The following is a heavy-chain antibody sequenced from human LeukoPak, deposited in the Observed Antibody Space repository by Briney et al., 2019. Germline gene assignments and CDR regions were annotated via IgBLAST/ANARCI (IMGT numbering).Heavy chain of an antibody. CDR2: ISGSGGST. V-gene: IGHV3-23*01. J-gene: IGHJ4*02. Sequence: GGSLRLSCAASGFTFSNYAMSWVRQAPGKGLEWVSAISGSGGSTHYADSVKGRFTISRGNSKNTLYVQMNSLRAEDTAVYYCAKAKPPSTVTASLDYWGQGALVTVSS. CDR1: GFTFSNYA. CDR3: AKAKPPSTVTASLDY. D-gene: IGHD4-17*01.